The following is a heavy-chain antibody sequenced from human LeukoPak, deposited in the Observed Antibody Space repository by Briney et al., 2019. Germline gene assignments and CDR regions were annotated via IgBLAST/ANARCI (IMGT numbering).Heavy chain of an antibody. Sequence: GGSLRLSCAASGFTFSSYEMNWARQAPGKGLEWVSYISVSGGTIKYADSVKGRFTISRDNAKNSLYLHLNSLRVEDTAFYYCARGDGGYYYGMDVWGQGTTVTVSS. CDR2: ISVSGGTI. J-gene: IGHJ6*02. V-gene: IGHV3-48*03. CDR3: ARGDGGYYYGMDV. CDR1: GFTFSSYE. D-gene: IGHD3-3*01.